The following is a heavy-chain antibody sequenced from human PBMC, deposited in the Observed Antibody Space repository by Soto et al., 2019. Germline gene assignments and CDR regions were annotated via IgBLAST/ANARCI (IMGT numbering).Heavy chain of an antibody. D-gene: IGHD2-15*01. CDR2: IYHSGST. J-gene: IGHJ4*02. CDR1: GGSISSGGYS. Sequence: SETLSLTCAVSGGSISSGGYSWSWIRQPPGKGLEWIGYIYHSGSTYYNPSLKSRVTISVDRSKNQFSLKLSSVTAADTAVYYCARAHSYCSGGSCYETYFNYWGQGTLVTVS. V-gene: IGHV4-30-2*01. CDR3: ARAHSYCSGGSCYETYFNY.